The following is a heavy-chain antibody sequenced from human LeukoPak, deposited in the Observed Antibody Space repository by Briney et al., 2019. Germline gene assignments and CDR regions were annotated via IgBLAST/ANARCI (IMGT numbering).Heavy chain of an antibody. CDR1: GFIFSSNT. CDR2: ISSNGGRT. V-gene: IGHV3-23*01. D-gene: IGHD2/OR15-2a*01. Sequence: GGSLRLSCAGSGFIFSSNTMSWVRQAPGRGLEWVSAISSNGGRTDYADSVKGRFTISRDNSKSTLYLHMDSLRAEDTAVYYCARDEDTSALSEYWGQGTLVTVSS. CDR3: ARDEDTSALSEY. J-gene: IGHJ4*02.